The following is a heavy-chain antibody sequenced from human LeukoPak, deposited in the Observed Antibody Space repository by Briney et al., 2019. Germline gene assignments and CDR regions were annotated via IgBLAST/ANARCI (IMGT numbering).Heavy chain of an antibody. J-gene: IGHJ4*02. CDR3: ARGLAGIVVPWDY. D-gene: IGHD2-15*01. CDR2: IYYSGST. Sequence: PETLSLTCTVSGGSISSSSYYWGWIRQPPGKGLEWIGSIYYSGSTYYNPSLKSRVTISVDTSKNQFSLKLSSVTAADTAVYYCARGLAGIVVPWDYWGQGTLVTVSS. V-gene: IGHV4-39*07. CDR1: GGSISSSSYY.